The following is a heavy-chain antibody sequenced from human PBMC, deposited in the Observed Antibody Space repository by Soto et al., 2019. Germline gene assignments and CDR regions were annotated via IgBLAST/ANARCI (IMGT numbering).Heavy chain of an antibody. D-gene: IGHD1-26*01. Sequence: WTWIRQPPGKGLEWMGYIYYSGTTTNYNPSLKSRVTLSVDTSKNQFSLNWSSVTAADTAVYYCARLGGSYAVPHFDYWGQGTLVTVSS. J-gene: IGHJ4*02. CDR3: ARLGGSYAVPHFDY. CDR2: IYYSGTT. V-gene: IGHV4-59*08.